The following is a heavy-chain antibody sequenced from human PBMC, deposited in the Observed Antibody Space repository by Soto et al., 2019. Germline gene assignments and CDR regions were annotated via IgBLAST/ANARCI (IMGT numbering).Heavy chain of an antibody. D-gene: IGHD3-3*01. J-gene: IGHJ4*02. CDR2: IKPDGGER. CDR3: AMIFGVIVPDNFDY. V-gene: IGHV3-7*01. Sequence: GGSLRLSCAASGFTFSNFWMSWVRQAPGKGLEWVASIKPDGGERYNVDSVKGRFTLSRDNAKKSLFLQMNSLRAEDTAVYYCAMIFGVIVPDNFDYWGQGTLVTVSS. CDR1: GFTFSNFW.